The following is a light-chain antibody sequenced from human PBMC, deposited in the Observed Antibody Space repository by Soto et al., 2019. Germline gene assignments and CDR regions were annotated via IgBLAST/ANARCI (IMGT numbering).Light chain of an antibody. CDR1: QSVAGN. V-gene: IGKV3-11*01. Sequence: EIVMTQSPATLSVSPWETATLSCRASQSVAGNLGWYQQKPGQAPRLLIYDASNRATGIPARFSGSGSGTDFTLTISSLEPEDFAVYYCQQRSNWPRITFGQGTRLEIK. CDR3: QQRSNWPRIT. J-gene: IGKJ5*01. CDR2: DAS.